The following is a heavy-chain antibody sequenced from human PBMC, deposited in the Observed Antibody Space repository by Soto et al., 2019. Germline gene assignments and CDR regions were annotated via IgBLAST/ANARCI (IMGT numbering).Heavy chain of an antibody. J-gene: IGHJ6*03. D-gene: IGHD3-3*01. Sequence: GGSVRLSCAASGFTFSSYGMHWVRQAPGKGLEWVAVIWYDGSNKYYADSVKGRFTISRDNSKNTLYLQMNSLRAEDTAVYYCARDHYDFWSGYEYYYYMDVWGKGTTFTAAS. CDR3: ARDHYDFWSGYEYYYYMDV. CDR2: IWYDGSNK. V-gene: IGHV3-33*01. CDR1: GFTFSSYG.